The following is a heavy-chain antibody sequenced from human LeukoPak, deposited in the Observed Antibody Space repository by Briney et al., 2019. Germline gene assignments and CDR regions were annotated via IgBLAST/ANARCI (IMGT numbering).Heavy chain of an antibody. J-gene: IGHJ4*02. CDR1: GFTFSTYA. V-gene: IGHV3-30*04. D-gene: IGHD6-19*01. Sequence: GGSLRLSCAASGFTFSTYAMHWVRQAPGKGLEWVAVISYDGNNKYYADSVKGRFTISRDNSKNTLYLRMNSLRDDDTAVYYCARDASLSSTAVTGGSYFDYWGQGTWSPSPQ. CDR3: ARDASLSSTAVTGGSYFDY. CDR2: ISYDGNNK.